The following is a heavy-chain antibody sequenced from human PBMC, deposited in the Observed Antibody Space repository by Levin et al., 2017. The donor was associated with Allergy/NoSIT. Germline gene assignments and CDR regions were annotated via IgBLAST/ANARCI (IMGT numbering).Heavy chain of an antibody. Sequence: PSETLSLTCAISGDSVSANSPAWNWIRQSPSRGLEWLGRTYYRSNKWYYDYAESVKSRITIDADTSKNQFSLHLNSVTPEDTAVYYCARDWLGDYFDYWGQGTLVTVSS. CDR1: GDSVSANSPA. CDR3: ARDWLGDYFDY. V-gene: IGHV6-1*01. D-gene: IGHD3-10*01. CDR2: TYYRSNKWYY. J-gene: IGHJ4*02.